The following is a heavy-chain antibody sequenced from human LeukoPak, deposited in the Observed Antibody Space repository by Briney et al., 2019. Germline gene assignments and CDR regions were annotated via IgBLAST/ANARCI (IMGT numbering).Heavy chain of an antibody. Sequence: PGGSLRLSCAASGFTFSSYGMRWVRQAPGKGLEWVAFIRYDGSNKYYADSVKGRFTISRDNSKNTLYLQMNSLRAEDTAVYYCAKDYYDSSGLGYWGQGTLVTVSS. J-gene: IGHJ4*02. CDR2: IRYDGSNK. V-gene: IGHV3-30*02. CDR3: AKDYYDSSGLGY. CDR1: GFTFSSYG. D-gene: IGHD3-22*01.